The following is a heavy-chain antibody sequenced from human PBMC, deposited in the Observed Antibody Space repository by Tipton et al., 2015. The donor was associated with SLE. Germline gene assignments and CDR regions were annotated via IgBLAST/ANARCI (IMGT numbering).Heavy chain of an antibody. V-gene: IGHV4-31*03. CDR2: IYYSGST. D-gene: IGHD3-10*01. Sequence: TLSLTCTVSGGSISSGGYYWSWIRQHPGKGLEWIGYIYYSGSTYYNPSLKSRVTISVDTSKNQFSLKLSSVTAADTAVYYCARDPYYGSGYYYYGMDVWGQGTTVTVSS. CDR1: GGSISSGGYY. CDR3: ARDPYYGSGYYYYGMDV. J-gene: IGHJ6*02.